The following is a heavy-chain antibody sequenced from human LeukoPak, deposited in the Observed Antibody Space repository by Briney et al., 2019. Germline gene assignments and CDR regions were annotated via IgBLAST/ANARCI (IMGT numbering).Heavy chain of an antibody. CDR3: ARVGYYYDSSGQDY. Sequence: MASETLSLTCTVSGGSISSGDYYWSWIRQPPGKGLEWIGYIYYSGSTYYNPSLKSRVTISVDTSKNQFSLKLSSVTAADTAVYYCARVGYYYDSSGQDYWGQGTLVTVSS. D-gene: IGHD3-22*01. V-gene: IGHV4-30-4*01. CDR1: GGSISSGDYY. J-gene: IGHJ4*02. CDR2: IYYSGST.